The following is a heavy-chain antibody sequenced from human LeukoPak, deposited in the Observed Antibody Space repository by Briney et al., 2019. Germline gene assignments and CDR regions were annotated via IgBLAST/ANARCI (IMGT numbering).Heavy chain of an antibody. Sequence: PSQTLSLTCTVSGGSISSGGYYWSWIRQHPGKGLEWIGYIYYSGSTYYNPSLKSRVTISVDTSKNQFPLKLSSVTAADTAVYYCARRDSSDYGGNWFDPWGQGTLVTVSS. V-gene: IGHV4-31*03. J-gene: IGHJ5*02. D-gene: IGHD3-22*01. CDR3: ARRDSSDYGGNWFDP. CDR1: GGSISSGGYY. CDR2: IYYSGST.